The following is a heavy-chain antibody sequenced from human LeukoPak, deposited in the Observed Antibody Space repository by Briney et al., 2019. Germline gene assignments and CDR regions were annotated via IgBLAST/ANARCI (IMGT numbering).Heavy chain of an antibody. D-gene: IGHD3-22*01. J-gene: IGHJ4*02. CDR1: GGTFSSYA. Sequence: PGASVKVSCKASGGTFSSYAISWVRQAPGQGLKWMGGIIPIFGTANYAQKFQGRVTITTDESTSTAYMELSSLRSEDTAVYYCARQCDYDSSGCGPYYFDCWGQGTLVTVSS. V-gene: IGHV1-69*05. CDR2: IIPIFGTA. CDR3: ARQCDYDSSGCGPYYFDC.